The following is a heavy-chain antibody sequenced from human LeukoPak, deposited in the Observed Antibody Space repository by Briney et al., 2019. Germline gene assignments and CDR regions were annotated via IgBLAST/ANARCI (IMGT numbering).Heavy chain of an antibody. CDR2: ISGDGGST. Sequence: QPGGSLRPSCAASGFTFDDYAMHWVRQAPGKGLEWVSLISGDGGSTYYADSVKGRFTISRDNSKNSLYLQMNSLRTEDTALYYCAKDLIAVADTPYYFDYWGQGTLVTVSS. CDR3: AKDLIAVADTPYYFDY. CDR1: GFTFDDYA. V-gene: IGHV3-43*02. J-gene: IGHJ4*02. D-gene: IGHD6-19*01.